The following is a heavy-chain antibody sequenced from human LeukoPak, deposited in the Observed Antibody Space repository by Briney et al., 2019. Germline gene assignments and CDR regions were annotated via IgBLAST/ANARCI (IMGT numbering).Heavy chain of an antibody. J-gene: IGHJ4*02. CDR3: ARDLSTGPADYCFDS. CDR1: GFTFSDYA. V-gene: IGHV3-30-3*01. D-gene: IGHD2-2*01. CDR2: ISNVGGSK. Sequence: GRSLRLSCAASGFTFSDYAIHWVRQAPGKGLEWVSVISNVGGSKHYADSVKGRFTISRDNSKNTLLPQMNSLRPEDTAVYYCARDLSTGPADYCFDSWGQGTLVTVSS.